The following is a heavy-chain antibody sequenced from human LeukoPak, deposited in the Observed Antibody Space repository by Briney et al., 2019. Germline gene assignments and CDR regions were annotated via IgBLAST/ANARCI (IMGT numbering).Heavy chain of an antibody. CDR1: GYTFTTYY. J-gene: IGHJ4*02. V-gene: IGHV3-23*01. D-gene: IGHD3-10*01. Sequence: SCKASGYTFTTYYMHWVRQAPGKGLEWVSAISGSGGSTYYADSVKGRFTISRDNSKNTLYLQMNSLRAEDTAVYYCAKGSYGYFDYWGQGTLVTVSS. CDR3: AKGSYGYFDY. CDR2: ISGSGGST.